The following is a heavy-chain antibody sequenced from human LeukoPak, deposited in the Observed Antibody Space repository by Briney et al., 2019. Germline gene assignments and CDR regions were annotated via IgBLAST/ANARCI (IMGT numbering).Heavy chain of an antibody. CDR2: IIPILGIA. V-gene: IGHV1-69*04. D-gene: IGHD3-22*01. CDR3: ASGGATYYYDSSGYGPSYFDY. J-gene: IGHJ4*02. CDR1: GGTFSSYA. Sequence: ASVKVSCKASGGTFSSYAISWVRQAPGQGLEWMGRIIPILGIANCAQKFQGRVTITADKSTSTAYMELSSLRSEDTAVYYCASGGATYYYDSSGYGPSYFDYWGQGTLVTVSS.